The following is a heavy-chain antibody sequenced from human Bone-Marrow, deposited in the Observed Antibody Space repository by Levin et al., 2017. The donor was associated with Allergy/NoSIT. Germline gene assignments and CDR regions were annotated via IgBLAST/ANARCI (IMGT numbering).Heavy chain of an antibody. V-gene: IGHV4-31*03. CDR3: ARGGPVLAANFHSSGYYPVPFDY. CDR2: IFYSGST. Sequence: PSETLSLTCTVSAGAISSGGFYWSWIRQHPGKGLEWIGYIFYSGSTYYNPSLKSRVTISLDTSKNQFSLKLSSVTAADTAVYYCARGGPVLAANFHSSGYYPVPFDYWGQGTRVTVSS. D-gene: IGHD3-22*01. CDR1: AGAISSGGFY. J-gene: IGHJ4*02.